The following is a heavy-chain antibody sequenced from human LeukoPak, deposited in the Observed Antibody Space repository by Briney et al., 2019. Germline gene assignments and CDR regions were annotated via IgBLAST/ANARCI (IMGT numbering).Heavy chain of an antibody. CDR3: ARQGLTGYSSSWLDY. CDR1: GYSISSGYY. J-gene: IGHJ4*02. CDR2: IYYSGST. Sequence: TSETLSLTCTVSGYSISSGYYWSWIRQPPGKGLEWIGYIYYSGSTNYNPSLKSRVTISVDTSKNQFSLKLSSVTAADTAVYYCARQGLTGYSSSWLDYWGQGTLVTVSS. D-gene: IGHD6-13*01. V-gene: IGHV4-59*08.